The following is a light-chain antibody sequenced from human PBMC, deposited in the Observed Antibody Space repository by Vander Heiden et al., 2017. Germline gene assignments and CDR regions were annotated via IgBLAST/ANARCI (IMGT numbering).Light chain of an antibody. CDR2: RDT. CDR1: KWGDQY. Sequence: SYDFTQPPPVSVSPGQTAPITCSGDKWGDQYASWYQHKPGQSPVIVIYRDTERPSSIPERFSGSSSGNTASLTICGTQALDEGDYYCQAWDLSTAWVFGGGTKLTVL. V-gene: IGLV3-1*01. J-gene: IGLJ3*02. CDR3: QAWDLSTAWV.